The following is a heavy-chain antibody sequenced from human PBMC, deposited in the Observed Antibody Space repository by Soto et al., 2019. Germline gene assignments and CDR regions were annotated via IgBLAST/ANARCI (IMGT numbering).Heavy chain of an antibody. V-gene: IGHV1-46*01. Sequence: GASVKVSCKASGYTFTSYYMHWVRQAPGQGLEWMGIINPSGGSTSYAQKFQGRVTMTRDTSTSTVYMELSSLRSEDTAVYYCARGVAPEYYYDSSGYLREYNWFDPWGQGTLVTVSS. CDR2: INPSGGST. J-gene: IGHJ5*02. D-gene: IGHD3-22*01. CDR1: GYTFTSYY. CDR3: ARGVAPEYYYDSSGYLREYNWFDP.